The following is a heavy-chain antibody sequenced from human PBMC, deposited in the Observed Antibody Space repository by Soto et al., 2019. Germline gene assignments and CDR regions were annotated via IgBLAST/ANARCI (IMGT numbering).Heavy chain of an antibody. V-gene: IGHV4-31*03. D-gene: IGHD3-10*01. J-gene: IGHJ4*02. CDR2: IYYSGST. CDR1: GGSISSGGYY. CDR3: ASFPLPLWFGVYFDY. Sequence: PSETLSLTCTVSGGSISSGGYYWSWIRQHPGKGLAWIGYIYYSGSTYYNPSLKSRVTISVDTSKNQFSLKLSSVTAADTAVYYCASFPLPLWFGVYFDYWGQGTLVTAPQ.